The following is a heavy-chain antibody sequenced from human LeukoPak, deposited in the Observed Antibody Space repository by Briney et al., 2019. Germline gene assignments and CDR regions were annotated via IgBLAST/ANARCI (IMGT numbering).Heavy chain of an antibody. J-gene: IGHJ4*02. CDR2: INPSGGST. CDR1: GFTFSSYG. V-gene: IGHV1-46*01. CDR3: ARGISSWYGAQRKTSFDY. D-gene: IGHD6-13*01. Sequence: PGGSLRLSCAASGFTFSSYGMHWVRQAPGQGLEWMGIINPSGGSTSYAQKFQGRVTMTRDMSTSTVYMELSSLRSEDTAVYYCARGISSWYGAQRKTSFDYWGQGTLVTVSS.